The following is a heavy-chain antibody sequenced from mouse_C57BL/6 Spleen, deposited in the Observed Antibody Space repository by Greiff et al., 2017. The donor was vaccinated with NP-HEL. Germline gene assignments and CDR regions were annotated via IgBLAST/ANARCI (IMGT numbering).Heavy chain of an antibody. V-gene: IGHV1-5*01. CDR1: GYTFTSYW. J-gene: IGHJ3*01. CDR2: IYPGNSDT. D-gene: IGHD1-1*01. CDR3: TRGLRYPAWFAY. Sequence: VQLQQSGTVLARPGASVKMSCKTSGYTFTSYWMHWVNQRPGQGLEWIGAIYPGNSDTSYNQKFKGKAKLTAVTSASTAYMELSSLTNEDSAVYYCTRGLRYPAWFAYWGQGTLVTVSA.